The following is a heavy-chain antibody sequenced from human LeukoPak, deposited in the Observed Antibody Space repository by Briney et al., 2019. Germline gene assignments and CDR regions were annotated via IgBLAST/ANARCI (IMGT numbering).Heavy chain of an antibody. CDR2: INPNSGGT. CDR1: KYTFTDYY. D-gene: IGHD2-2*01. CDR3: ARGYCTTTSCREGHDY. Sequence: ASXXVSCKASKYTFTDYYMHWVRQAPGQGLEWMGWINPNSGGTNYAQKFQGRVTMTRDTSISTAYMELSSLRSDDTAVYYCARGYCTTTSCREGHDYWGQGTLVTVSS. V-gene: IGHV1-2*02. J-gene: IGHJ4*02.